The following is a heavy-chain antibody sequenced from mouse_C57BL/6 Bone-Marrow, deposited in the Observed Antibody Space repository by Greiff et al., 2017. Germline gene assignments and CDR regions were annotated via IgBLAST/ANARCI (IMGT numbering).Heavy chain of an antibody. D-gene: IGHD2-2*01. CDR2: INPGSGGT. CDR1: GYAFTNYL. V-gene: IGHV1-54*01. CDR3: ARSGGLRAMDY. Sequence: QVQLQQSGAELVRPGTSVKVSCKASGYAFTNYLIEWVKQRPGQGLEWIGVINPGSGGTNYNEKFKGKATLTADKSSSTAYMQLSSLTSEDSAVYFCARSGGLRAMDYWGQGTSVTVSS. J-gene: IGHJ4*01.